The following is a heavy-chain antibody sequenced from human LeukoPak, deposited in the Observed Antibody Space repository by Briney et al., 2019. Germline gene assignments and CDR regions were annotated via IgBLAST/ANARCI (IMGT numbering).Heavy chain of an antibody. D-gene: IGHD4-23*01. CDR3: ASSNDYGGNSGYYGMDV. CDR2: IYHSGST. CDR1: GDSISSGNY. J-gene: IGHJ6*02. Sequence: SETLSLTCTVSGDSISSGNYWGWIRQPPGKGLEWIGSIYHSGSTYYNPSLKSRVTISVDTSKNQFSLKLSSVTAADTAVYYCASSNDYGGNSGYYGMDVWGQGTTVTVSS. V-gene: IGHV4-38-2*02.